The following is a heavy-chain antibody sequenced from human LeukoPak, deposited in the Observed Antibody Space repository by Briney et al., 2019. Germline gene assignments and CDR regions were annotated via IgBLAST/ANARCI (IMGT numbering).Heavy chain of an antibody. CDR2: ISYDGSNK. Sequence: GSLRLSCAASGFTFSSYAMHWVRQAPGKGLEWVAVISYDGSNKYYADSVKGRFTISRDNSKNTLYLQMNSLRAEDTAVYYCARDGTPNYSSGWVHMDVWGKGTTVTISS. D-gene: IGHD6-25*01. CDR3: ARDGTPNYSSGWVHMDV. CDR1: GFTFSSYA. V-gene: IGHV3-30*04. J-gene: IGHJ6*03.